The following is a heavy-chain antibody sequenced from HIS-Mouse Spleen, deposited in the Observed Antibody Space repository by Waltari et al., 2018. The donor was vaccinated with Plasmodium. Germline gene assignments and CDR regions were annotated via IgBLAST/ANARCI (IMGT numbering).Heavy chain of an antibody. V-gene: IGHV3-9*01. CDR1: GFTFYDYA. CDR3: AKDKRIAARQGAFDI. D-gene: IGHD6-6*01. CDR2: ISWNSGSI. J-gene: IGHJ3*02. Sequence: EVQLVESGGGLVQPGRSLRLSCAASGFTFYDYARDGVRQAPGKGLEWVSGISWNSGSIGYADSVKGRFTISRDNAKNSLYLQMNSLRAEDTALYYCAKDKRIAARQGAFDIWGQGTMVTVSS.